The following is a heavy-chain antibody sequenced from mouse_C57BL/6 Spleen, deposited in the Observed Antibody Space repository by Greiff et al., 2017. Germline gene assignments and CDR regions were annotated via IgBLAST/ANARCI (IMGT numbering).Heavy chain of an antibody. J-gene: IGHJ2*01. V-gene: IGHV1-54*01. D-gene: IGHD1-1*01. CDR2: INPGSGGT. Sequence: QVQLQQSGAELVRPGTSVKVSCKASGYAFTNYLIEWVKQRPGQGLEWIGVINPGSGGTNYNEKFKGKATLTADKSSSTAYMQLSSLTSEDSAVYFCALTTVGYYFDYWGQGTTRTVSS. CDR1: GYAFTNYL. CDR3: ALTTVGYYFDY.